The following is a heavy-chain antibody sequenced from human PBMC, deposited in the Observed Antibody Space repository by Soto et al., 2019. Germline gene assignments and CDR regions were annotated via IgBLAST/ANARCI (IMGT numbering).Heavy chain of an antibody. CDR3: ARDRQFSHPRGGMDV. J-gene: IGHJ6*02. D-gene: IGHD3-10*01. V-gene: IGHV3-23*01. Sequence: PSETLSLSCAASGFTFSSYAMNWVRQAPGKGLEWVSAISGTGYNTYYADSLKGRFTISRDNSKNTLSLQMNSLRAEDTAVYYCARDRQFSHPRGGMDVWGQGTTVTVSS. CDR1: GFTFSSYA. CDR2: ISGTGYNT.